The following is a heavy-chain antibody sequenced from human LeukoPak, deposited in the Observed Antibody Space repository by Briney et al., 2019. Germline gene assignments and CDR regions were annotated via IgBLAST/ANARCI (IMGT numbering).Heavy chain of an antibody. CDR3: AKDIRYSYEY. D-gene: IGHD5-18*01. V-gene: IGHV3-23*01. Sequence: GGSLRLSCAASGFTFSNYAMTWVRQAPGKGLEWVSTIGVSGGSTYYADSVKGRFTISRDNSKSTLYLQMNSLRAEDTAVYFCAKDIRYSYEYWGQGTLVTVSS. CDR1: GFTFSNYA. J-gene: IGHJ4*02. CDR2: IGVSGGST.